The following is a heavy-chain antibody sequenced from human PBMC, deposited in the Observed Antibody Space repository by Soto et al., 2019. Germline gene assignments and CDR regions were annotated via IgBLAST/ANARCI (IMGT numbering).Heavy chain of an antibody. Sequence: SETLSLTCTVSGGSISSSSYYWGWIRQPPGKGLEWIGSIYYSGSTYYNPSLKSRVTISVDTSKNQFSLKLSSVTAADTAVYHCARGPGSGSHIVYYYYYGMDVWGQGTTVTVS. V-gene: IGHV4-39*01. J-gene: IGHJ6*02. CDR2: IYYSGST. CDR1: GGSISSSSYY. D-gene: IGHD3-10*01. CDR3: ARGPGSGSHIVYYYYYGMDV.